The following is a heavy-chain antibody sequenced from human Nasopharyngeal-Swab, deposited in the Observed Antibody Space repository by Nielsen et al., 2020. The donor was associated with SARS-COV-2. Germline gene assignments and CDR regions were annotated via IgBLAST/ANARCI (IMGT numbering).Heavy chain of an antibody. CDR3: ARDRDYYDSSGYPLDY. V-gene: IGHV3-33*08. CDR1: GFTFSSYG. Sequence: GGSLRLSCAASGFTFSSYGMHWVRQAPGKGLEWVAVIWYDGSNKYYGDSVKGRFTISRDNSKNTLCLQMNSLRAEDTAVYYCARDRDYYDSSGYPLDYWGQGTLVTVSS. CDR2: IWYDGSNK. D-gene: IGHD3-22*01. J-gene: IGHJ4*02.